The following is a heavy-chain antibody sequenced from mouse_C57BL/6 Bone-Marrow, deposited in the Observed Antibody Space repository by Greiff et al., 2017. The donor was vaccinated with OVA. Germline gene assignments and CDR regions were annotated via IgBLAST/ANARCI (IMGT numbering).Heavy chain of an antibody. CDR3: TRGDPSAMDY. CDR1: GYTFTDYE. J-gene: IGHJ4*01. V-gene: IGHV1-15*01. D-gene: IGHD2-13*01. CDR2: IDPETGGT. Sequence: QVQLQQSGAELVRPGASVTLSCKASGYTFTDYEMHWVKQTPVHGLEWIGAIDPETGGTAYNQKFKGKAILTADKSSRTAYMELRSLTSTDYAVYYCTRGDPSAMDYWGQGTSVTVSS.